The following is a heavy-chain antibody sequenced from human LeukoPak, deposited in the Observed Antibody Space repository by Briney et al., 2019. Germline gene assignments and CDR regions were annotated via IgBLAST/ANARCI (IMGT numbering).Heavy chain of an antibody. J-gene: IGHJ5*02. V-gene: IGHV4-39*07. D-gene: IGHD2-2*01. CDR2: IYYSGST. CDR3: ARFNIVVVPAAHFDP. CDR1: GGSISSSSYY. Sequence: PSETLSLTCTVSGGSISSSSYYWGWIRQPPGKGLEWIGSIYYSGSTYYNPSLKSRVTISVDTSKNQFSLKLSAVTAADTAVYYCARFNIVVVPAAHFDPWGQGTLVTVSS.